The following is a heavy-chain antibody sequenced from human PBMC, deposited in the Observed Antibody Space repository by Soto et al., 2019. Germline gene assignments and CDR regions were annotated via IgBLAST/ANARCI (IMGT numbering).Heavy chain of an antibody. CDR3: ARTYYDFWRDRGGMDV. J-gene: IGHJ6*02. CDR2: IYPGDSDT. Sequence: PGESLKISCKGSGYSFTSYWIGWVRQMPGKGLEWMGIIYPGDSDTRYSPSFQGQVTISADKSISTAYLQWSSLKASDTAMYYCARTYYDFWRDRGGMDVWGQGTTVTVSS. D-gene: IGHD3-3*01. V-gene: IGHV5-51*01. CDR1: GYSFTSYW.